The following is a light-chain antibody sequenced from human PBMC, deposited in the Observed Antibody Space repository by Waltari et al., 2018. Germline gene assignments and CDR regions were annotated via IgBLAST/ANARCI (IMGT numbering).Light chain of an antibody. CDR2: DAS. V-gene: IGKV3-11*01. J-gene: IGKJ4*01. CDR1: QSASKY. CDR3: QQRNDWPLT. Sequence: EIVLTQSPATLSLSPGERATLSCRASQSASKYVAWYQQRPGQPPRLLIYDASNRAAGVPDMFDALGSGTDFTLTINSLEPEDFAVYYCQQRNDWPLTFGGGTRVEIK.